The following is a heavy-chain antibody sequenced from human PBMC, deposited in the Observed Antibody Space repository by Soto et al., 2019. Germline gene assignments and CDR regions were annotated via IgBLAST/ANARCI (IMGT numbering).Heavy chain of an antibody. J-gene: IGHJ6*02. Sequence: PGGSLRLSCAASGFTFSSYGMHWARQAPGKGLEWVAVIWYDGSNKYYADSVKGRFTISRDNSKNTLYLQMNSLRAEDTAVYYCARDLYDFWSGYYRHGMDVWGQGTTVTVSS. D-gene: IGHD3-3*01. V-gene: IGHV3-33*01. CDR1: GFTFSSYG. CDR2: IWYDGSNK. CDR3: ARDLYDFWSGYYRHGMDV.